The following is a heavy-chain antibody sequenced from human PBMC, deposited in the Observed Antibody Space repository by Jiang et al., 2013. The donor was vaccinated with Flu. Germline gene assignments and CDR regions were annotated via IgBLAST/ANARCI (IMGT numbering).Heavy chain of an antibody. D-gene: IGHD2-2*01. J-gene: IGHJ4*02. CDR2: TYYRSKWYN. V-gene: IGHV6-1*01. CDR3: ARDPSGYCSSTSCYTITGSTFYFDY. CDR1: GDSVSRNSAA. Sequence: SQTLSLTCAISGDSVSRNSAAWNWIRQSPSGGLEWLGRTYYRSKWYNDYAVSVKSRITINPDTFKNQFSLQLNSVTPEDTAVYYCARDPSGYCSSTSCYTITGSTFYFDYWGQGTLVTVSS.